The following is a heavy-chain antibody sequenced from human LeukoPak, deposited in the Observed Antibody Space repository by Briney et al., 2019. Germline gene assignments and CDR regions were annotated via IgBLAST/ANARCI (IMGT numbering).Heavy chain of an antibody. CDR1: GGSISSYY. J-gene: IGHJ6*02. CDR3: ARGLYYDFWSGYVYYYYGMDV. Sequence: PSETLSLTCTVSGGSISSYYWSWIRQPPGKGLEWIGYIYYSGSTNYNPSLKSRVTISVDTSKNQFSLKLSSVTAADTAVYYCARGLYYDFWSGYVYYYYGMDVWGQGTTVTVSS. V-gene: IGHV4-59*12. D-gene: IGHD3-3*01. CDR2: IYYSGST.